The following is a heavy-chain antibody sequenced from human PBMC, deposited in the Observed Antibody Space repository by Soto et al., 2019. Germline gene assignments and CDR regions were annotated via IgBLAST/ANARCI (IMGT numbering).Heavy chain of an antibody. J-gene: IGHJ5*02. CDR2: INAGNGNT. V-gene: IGHV1-3*01. CDR3: AREQHDYVWGSYRYTPFDP. D-gene: IGHD3-16*02. Sequence: ASVKVSCKASGYTFTSYAMHWVRPAPGQRLEWMGWINAGNGNTKYSQKFQGRVTITRDTSASTAYMELSSLRSEDTAVYYCAREQHDYVWGSYRYTPFDPWGQGTLVTVSS. CDR1: GYTFTSYA.